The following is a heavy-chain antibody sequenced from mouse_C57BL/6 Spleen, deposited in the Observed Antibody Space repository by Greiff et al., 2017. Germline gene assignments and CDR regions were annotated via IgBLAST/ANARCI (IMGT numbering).Heavy chain of an antibody. V-gene: IGHV1-61*01. Sequence: VQLQQSGAELVRPGSSVKLSCKASGYSFTSYWMEWVKQRPGQGLEWIGNIYPSDSDTHYNQKFKDKATLTVDKSSSTAYMQLSSLTSEDSAVYYCSGRGYGNDRDYWGQGTTLTVSS. CDR1: GYSFTSYW. CDR2: IYPSDSDT. D-gene: IGHD2-2*01. CDR3: SGRGYGNDRDY. J-gene: IGHJ2*01.